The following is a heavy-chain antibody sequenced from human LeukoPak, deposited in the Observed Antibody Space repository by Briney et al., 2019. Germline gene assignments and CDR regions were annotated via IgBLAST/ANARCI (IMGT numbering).Heavy chain of an antibody. D-gene: IGHD5-24*01. CDR2: INSDGSST. CDR3: AREGRDGYNYAFDY. J-gene: IGHJ4*02. CDR1: GFTFSSYW. V-gene: IGHV3-74*01. Sequence: PGGSLRLSCAASGFTFSSYWMHWVRQAPGKGLVWVSRINSDGSSTSYADSVKGRFTISRDNSKNTLYLQMNSLRAEDTAVYYCAREGRDGYNYAFDYWGQGTLVTVSS.